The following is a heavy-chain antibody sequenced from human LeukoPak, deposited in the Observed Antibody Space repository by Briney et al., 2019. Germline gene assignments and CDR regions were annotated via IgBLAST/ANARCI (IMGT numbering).Heavy chain of an antibody. Sequence: PGGSLRLSCTASGFTFSNYEMNWVRQAPGKGLEWVSYISSTGTTIHYADSVRGRFTISRDNAKNSLYLQMNSLRAEDTAVYYCARDFYSSFGFDYWGQGTLVTVS. CDR2: ISSTGTTI. CDR1: GFTFSNYE. J-gene: IGHJ4*02. D-gene: IGHD3-22*01. V-gene: IGHV3-48*03. CDR3: ARDFYSSFGFDY.